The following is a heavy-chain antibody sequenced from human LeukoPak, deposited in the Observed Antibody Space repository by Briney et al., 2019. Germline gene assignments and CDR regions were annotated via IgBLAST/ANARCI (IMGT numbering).Heavy chain of an antibody. CDR1: GYTFTGYY. V-gene: IGHV1-2*02. CDR3: ARDTARITIFGVAKYMDV. Sequence: ASVKASCKASGYTFTGYYMHWVRQAPGQGLEWMGWINPNSGGTNYAQKFQGRVTMTRDTSISTAYMELSRLRSDDTAVYYCARDTARITIFGVAKYMDVWGKGTTVTVSS. J-gene: IGHJ6*03. CDR2: INPNSGGT. D-gene: IGHD3-3*01.